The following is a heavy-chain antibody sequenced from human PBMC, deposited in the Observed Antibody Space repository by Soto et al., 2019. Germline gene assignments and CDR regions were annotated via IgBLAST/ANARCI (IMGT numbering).Heavy chain of an antibody. D-gene: IGHD3-22*01. CDR2: ISPSGNT. Sequence: SETLSLTCAVSGYSISGGYYWGWIRQSPGKGLEWIGCISPSGNTYYNPSLKSRVTISVDTSKNHFSLKLSSVTAADTAVYYCTREWGPSYYYDSTGFNPEYWGQGTQVTVSS. J-gene: IGHJ4*02. CDR1: GYSISGGYY. CDR3: TREWGPSYYYDSTGFNPEY. V-gene: IGHV4-38-2*02.